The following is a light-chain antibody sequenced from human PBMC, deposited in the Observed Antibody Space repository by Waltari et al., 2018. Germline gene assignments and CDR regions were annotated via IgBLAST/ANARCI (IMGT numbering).Light chain of an antibody. CDR2: KDT. V-gene: IGLV3-25*03. CDR1: VLPKQY. Sequence: SFELTQPPSVSVSPGQTARITCSGDVLPKQYANWYQQRPGQAPLLIIYKDTERPSGIPERFSGSSSGTTVTLTISGVLAEDEADYHCQSADSSGAYVVFGGGTKLTVL. CDR3: QSADSSGAYVV. J-gene: IGLJ2*01.